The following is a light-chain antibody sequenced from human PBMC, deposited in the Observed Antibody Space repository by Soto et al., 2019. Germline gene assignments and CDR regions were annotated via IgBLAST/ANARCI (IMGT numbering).Light chain of an antibody. J-gene: IGKJ1*01. CDR1: QNIRGTC. V-gene: IGKV3-20*01. CDR2: GAS. CDR3: QQYGTSPWT. Sequence: EIVLTQSPGTLSLSPGDGATLSCRASQNIRGTCVAWYQHRPGQAPRPLIYGASDRAAGISDRFTGSGSGTDLTLTISRLEPEDFAVYYCQQYGTSPWTFGQGTRV.